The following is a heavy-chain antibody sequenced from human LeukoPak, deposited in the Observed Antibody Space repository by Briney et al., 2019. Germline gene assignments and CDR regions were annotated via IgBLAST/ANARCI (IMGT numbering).Heavy chain of an antibody. CDR1: GGSVSSGSYF. V-gene: IGHV4-61*01. CDR3: ARDRAGYYGSGSYLPAGYLDL. J-gene: IGHJ2*01. D-gene: IGHD3-10*01. CDR2: ISYTGTT. Sequence: PSETLSLTCTVSGGSVSSGSYFWSWIRQPPGKGLEWVGFISYTGTTNYNPSLKSRVTISVDRSKNQFSLKLSSVTAADTAVYYCARDRAGYYGSGSYLPAGYLDLWGRGTLVTVSS.